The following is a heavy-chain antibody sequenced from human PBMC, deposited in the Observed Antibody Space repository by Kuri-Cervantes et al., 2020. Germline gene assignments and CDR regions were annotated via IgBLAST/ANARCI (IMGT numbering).Heavy chain of an antibody. CDR2: ISSSSSTI. D-gene: IGHD3-9*01. Sequence: GESLKISCAASGFTFSDYYMSWIRQAPGKGLEWVSYISSSSSTIYYADSVKGRFTISRDNAKNSLYLQMNSLRDEDTAVYYCAREIIRYFDYWGQGTLVTVSS. V-gene: IGHV3-11*04. J-gene: IGHJ4*02. CDR1: GFTFSDYY. CDR3: AREIIRYFDY.